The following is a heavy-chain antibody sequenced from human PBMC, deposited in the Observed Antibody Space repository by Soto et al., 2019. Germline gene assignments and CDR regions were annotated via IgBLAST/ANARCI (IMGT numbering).Heavy chain of an antibody. CDR2: INHSGST. CDR1: GGSFSGYY. Sequence: ETLSLTCAVYGGSFSGYYWSWIRQPPGKGLEWIGEINHSGSTNYNPSLKSRVTISVDTSKNQFSLKLSSVTAADTAVYYCARWPLRVLDIVVVVAASKVYYFDYWGQGTLVTVSS. D-gene: IGHD2-15*01. V-gene: IGHV4-34*01. CDR3: ARWPLRVLDIVVVVAASKVYYFDY. J-gene: IGHJ4*02.